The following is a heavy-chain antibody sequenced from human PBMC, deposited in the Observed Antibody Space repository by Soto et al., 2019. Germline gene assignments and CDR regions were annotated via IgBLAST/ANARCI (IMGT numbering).Heavy chain of an antibody. V-gene: IGHV5-51*01. CDR1: GYSFTFYW. CDR3: ARHQGEQSAFDI. CDR2: IYPDDSDT. J-gene: IGHJ3*02. Sequence: GESLKISCEASGYSFTFYWIAWVRQLPGKGLEWMGIIYPDDSDTRYSPSFQGQVTISADESITTAFLQWSSLKASGTGMYYCARHQGEQSAFDIWGQGTMVTV. D-gene: IGHD3-16*01.